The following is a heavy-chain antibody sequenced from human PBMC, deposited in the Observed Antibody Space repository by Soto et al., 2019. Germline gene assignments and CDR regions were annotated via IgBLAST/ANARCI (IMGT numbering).Heavy chain of an antibody. J-gene: IGHJ6*02. CDR2: IIPIFGTA. CDR1: GGTFSSYA. D-gene: IGHD3-3*01. CDR3: ARGKLGGCLNPFWSGCYHGMDV. V-gene: IGHV1-69*13. Sequence: SVKVSCKASGGTFSSYAISWVRQAPGQGLEWMRGIIPIFGTANYARKFQGRVTITADESTSTAYMELSSLRSEDTAVYYCARGKLGGCLNPFWSGCYHGMDVWGQGTTVTVSS.